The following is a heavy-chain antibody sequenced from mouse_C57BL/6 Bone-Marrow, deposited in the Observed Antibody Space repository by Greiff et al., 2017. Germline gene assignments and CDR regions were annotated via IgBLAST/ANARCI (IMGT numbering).Heavy chain of an antibody. D-gene: IGHD2-5*01. Sequence: VQRVESGAELVRPGASVTLSCKASGYTFTDYEMHWVKQTPVHGLEWIGAIDPETGGTAYNQKFKGKAILTADKSSSTAYMELRSLTSEDSAVYYCTREKVYYSNYHWYFDVWGTGTTVTVSS. CDR1: GYTFTDYE. CDR3: TREKVYYSNYHWYFDV. J-gene: IGHJ1*03. CDR2: IDPETGGT. V-gene: IGHV1-15*01.